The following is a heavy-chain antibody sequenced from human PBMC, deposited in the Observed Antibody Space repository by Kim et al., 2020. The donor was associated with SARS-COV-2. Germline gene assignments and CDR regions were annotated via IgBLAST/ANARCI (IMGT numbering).Heavy chain of an antibody. CDR3: AGVRIVVAAARNWFDP. CDR1: GGSISSGGYY. D-gene: IGHD2-2*01. V-gene: IGHV4-31*02. CDR2: SYYSGST. Sequence: SQTLSLTCTVSGGSISSGGYYWSWIRQHPGKGLEWIGYSYYSGSTYYNPSLKSRISISVDTSKNQFSLKLSSVTAADTAVYYCAGVRIVVAAARNWFDPWGQGTLVTGSS. J-gene: IGHJ5*02.